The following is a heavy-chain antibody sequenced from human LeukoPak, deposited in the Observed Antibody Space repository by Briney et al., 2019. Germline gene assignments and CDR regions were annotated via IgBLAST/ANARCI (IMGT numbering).Heavy chain of an antibody. CDR1: RFTFSRYW. J-gene: IGHJ4*02. D-gene: IGHD3-16*01. CDR2: IKKDGSEK. Sequence: GGSLRLSCVPSRFTFSRYWMSWVRQAPEKGLEWVANIKKDGSEKYYVDSVKGRFTISRDNAKNSLYLQMNSLRAEDTAVYYCARVLGIRPLFDYWGQGTLVTVSS. V-gene: IGHV3-7*03. CDR3: ARVLGIRPLFDY.